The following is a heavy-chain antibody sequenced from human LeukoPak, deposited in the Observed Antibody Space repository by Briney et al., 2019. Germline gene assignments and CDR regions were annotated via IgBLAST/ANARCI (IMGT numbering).Heavy chain of an antibody. D-gene: IGHD2-8*01. J-gene: IGHJ4*02. CDR1: GFTFSTYE. CDR3: TRVGHSYSTSGQALDH. CDR2: ISGSADTA. Sequence: GGSLRLSRAASGFTFSTYEINWVRQAPGKGLEWISYISGSADTAYYADSVKGRFTMSRDNARNSLYLQMNSLGAEDTAVYYCTRVGHSYSTSGQALDHWGQGTLVTVSS. V-gene: IGHV3-48*03.